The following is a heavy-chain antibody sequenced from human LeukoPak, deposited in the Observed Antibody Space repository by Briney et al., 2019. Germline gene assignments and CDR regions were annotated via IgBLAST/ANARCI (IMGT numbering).Heavy chain of an antibody. D-gene: IGHD6-13*01. V-gene: IGHV4-4*07. J-gene: IGHJ5*02. CDR3: ARDHRYSSSWSEVPNWFDP. CDR1: GGSISSYY. Sequence: SETLSLTCTVSGGSISSYYWSWIRQPAGKGLEWIGRIYTSGSTNYNPSLKSRVTMSVDTSKNQFSLKLSSVTAADTAVYYCARDHRYSSSWSEVPNWFDPWGQGTLVTVSS. CDR2: IYTSGST.